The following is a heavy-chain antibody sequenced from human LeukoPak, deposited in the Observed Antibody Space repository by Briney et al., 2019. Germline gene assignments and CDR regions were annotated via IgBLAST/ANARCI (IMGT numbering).Heavy chain of an antibody. CDR1: GFTFSSYA. J-gene: IGHJ3*02. CDR2: ISYDGSNK. CDR3: ARDSGGSSGAFDI. Sequence: PGGSLRLSCAASGFTFSSYAMHWVRQAPGKGLEWVAVISYDGSNKYYADSVKGRFTISRDNSKNTLYLQMNSLRAEDTAVYYCARDSGGSSGAFDIWGQGTMVTVSS. V-gene: IGHV3-30*04. D-gene: IGHD6-19*01.